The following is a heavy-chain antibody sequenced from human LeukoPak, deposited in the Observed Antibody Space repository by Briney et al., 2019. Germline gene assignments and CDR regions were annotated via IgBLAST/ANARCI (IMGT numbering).Heavy chain of an antibody. CDR1: GFTSSSYW. CDR2: INSDGSST. J-gene: IGHJ4*02. V-gene: IGHV3-74*01. D-gene: IGHD6-19*01. Sequence: GSLRLSCAASGFTSSSYWMHWVRQAPGKGLVWVSRINSDGSSTSYADSVKGRFTISRDNAKNTLYLQMNSLRAEDTAVYYCARARIAVAGLDYWGQGTLVTVSS. CDR3: ARARIAVAGLDY.